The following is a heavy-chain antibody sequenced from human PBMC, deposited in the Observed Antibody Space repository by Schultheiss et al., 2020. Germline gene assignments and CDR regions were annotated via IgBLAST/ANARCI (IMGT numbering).Heavy chain of an antibody. V-gene: IGHV4-34*03. CDR1: GGSFSGYY. CDR3: TIVVVVAATGPVDY. D-gene: IGHD2-15*01. J-gene: IGHJ4*02. Sequence: SQTLSLTCAVYGGSFSGYYWVWIRQPPGKGLEWIGEIYHSGSTNYNPSLKSRVTMSVDTSKNQFSLKLSSVTAADTAVYYCTIVVVVAATGPVDYWGQGTLVTVSS. CDR2: IYHSGST.